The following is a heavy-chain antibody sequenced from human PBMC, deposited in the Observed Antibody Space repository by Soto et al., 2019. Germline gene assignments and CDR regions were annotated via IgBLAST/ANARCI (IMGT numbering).Heavy chain of an antibody. CDR3: ARDGYSSSPDY. CDR1: GFTFSSYA. J-gene: IGHJ4*02. V-gene: IGHV3-30-3*01. Sequence: QVQLVESGGIVVQPGRSLRLSCAASGFTFSSYAMHWVRQAPGKGLEWVAVISYDGSNKYYADSVKGRFTISRDNSKNTLYLQMNSLRAEDTAVYYCARDGYSSSPDYWGQGTLVTVSS. CDR2: ISYDGSNK. D-gene: IGHD6-6*01.